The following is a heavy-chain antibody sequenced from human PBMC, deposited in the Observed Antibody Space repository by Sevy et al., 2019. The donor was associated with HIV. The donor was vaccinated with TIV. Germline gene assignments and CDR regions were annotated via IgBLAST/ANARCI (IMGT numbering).Heavy chain of an antibody. V-gene: IGHV1-18*01. CDR3: ARGDYAWDY. CDR1: GYTFTHYR. CDR2: ITTYNGYT. Sequence: ASVKVSCKTSGYTFTHYRLNWVRQAPGQGLEWMGWITTYNGYTYDAQQLQGRVTITRDTSTTTTYMELRSLTSDDTAIYFCARGDYAWDYWGQGTLVTVSS. D-gene: IGHD4-17*01. J-gene: IGHJ4*02.